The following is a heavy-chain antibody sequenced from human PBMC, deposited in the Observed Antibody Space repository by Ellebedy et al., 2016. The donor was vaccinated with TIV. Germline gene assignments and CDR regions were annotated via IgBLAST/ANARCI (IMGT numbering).Heavy chain of an antibody. Sequence: ASVKVSXXASGYTFTSYYMHWVRQAPGQGLEWMGIINPSGGSTSYAQKFQGRVTMTTDTSTSTAYMELRSLRSDDTAVYYCARVYYDINWFNPWGQGTLVTVSS. D-gene: IGHD3-9*01. CDR3: ARVYYDINWFNP. CDR1: GYTFTSYY. J-gene: IGHJ5*02. CDR2: INPSGGST. V-gene: IGHV1-46*01.